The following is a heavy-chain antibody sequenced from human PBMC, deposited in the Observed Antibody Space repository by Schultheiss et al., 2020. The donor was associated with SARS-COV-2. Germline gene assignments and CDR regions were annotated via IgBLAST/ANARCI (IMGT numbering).Heavy chain of an antibody. V-gene: IGHV3-15*01. CDR2: IKSKTDGGTT. CDR1: GFTFTNAW. D-gene: IGHD6-19*01. CDR3: ARLLYSSGWVDY. Sequence: GESLKISCAASGFTFTNAWMGWVRQAPGKGLEWVGRIKSKTDGGTTDYAAPVKGRFTISRDNAKNSLYLQMNSLRAEDTAVYYCARLLYSSGWVDYWGQGTLVTVSS. J-gene: IGHJ4*02.